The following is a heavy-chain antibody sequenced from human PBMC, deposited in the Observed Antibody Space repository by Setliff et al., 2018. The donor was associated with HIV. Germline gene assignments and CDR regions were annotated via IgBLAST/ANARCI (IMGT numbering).Heavy chain of an antibody. D-gene: IGHD1-1*01. CDR2: ISSNIIYI. Sequence: GGSLRLSCAASGFTLSTYTMNWVRQAPGKGLEWISSISSNIIYIYYADSVRRRFTISRDNAKNSLYLQMNSLRVEDTAVYYCASTSTTTGTTLNWFDPWGQGTLVTVSS. J-gene: IGHJ5*02. V-gene: IGHV3-21*01. CDR1: GFTLSTYT. CDR3: ASTSTTTGTTLNWFDP.